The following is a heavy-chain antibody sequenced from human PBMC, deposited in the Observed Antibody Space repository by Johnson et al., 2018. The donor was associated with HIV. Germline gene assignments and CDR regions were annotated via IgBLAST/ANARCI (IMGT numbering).Heavy chain of an antibody. D-gene: IGHD3-22*01. Sequence: QVQLVESGGGVVQPGGSLRLSCAASGFTFSNYGMHWVRQAPGKGLEWVAVISYDGSNEYSADSVKGRFTISSYNSKNTLYLQMNSLRAEDTAVYYCAKDRWYDSSGKSANLADDAFDIWGQGTMVTVSS. CDR1: GFTFSNYG. CDR3: AKDRWYDSSGKSANLADDAFDI. CDR2: ISYDGSNE. V-gene: IGHV3-30*19. J-gene: IGHJ3*02.